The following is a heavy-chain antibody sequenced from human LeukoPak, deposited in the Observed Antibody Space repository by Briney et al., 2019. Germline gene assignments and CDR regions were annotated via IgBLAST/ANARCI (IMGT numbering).Heavy chain of an antibody. CDR1: GGSISSSSYY. CDR3: ARRRLRGHWFDP. J-gene: IGHJ5*02. V-gene: IGHV4-39*01. Sequence: PSETLSLTCTVSGGSISSSSYYWGWIRQPPGKGLEWIGSIYYSGSTHYNPSLKSRVTISVDTSKNQFSLKLSSVTAADTVVYYCARRRLRGHWFDPWGQGTLVTVSS. CDR2: IYYSGST. D-gene: IGHD6-25*01.